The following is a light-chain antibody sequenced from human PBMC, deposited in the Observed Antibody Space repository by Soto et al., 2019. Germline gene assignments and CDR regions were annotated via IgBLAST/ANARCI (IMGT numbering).Light chain of an antibody. J-gene: IGLJ1*01. CDR2: EVS. V-gene: IGLV2-14*01. CDR3: SSYTSSTNYV. Sequence: QSVLTQPASVSGSPGRSLTISCTGTSIDIAPYNYVSWYQQHPGKAPKLIIYEVSYRPSGISNRFSGSKSGSTASLTISGLQAEDEADYYCSSYTSSTNYVFGTGTKVTVL. CDR1: SIDIAPYNY.